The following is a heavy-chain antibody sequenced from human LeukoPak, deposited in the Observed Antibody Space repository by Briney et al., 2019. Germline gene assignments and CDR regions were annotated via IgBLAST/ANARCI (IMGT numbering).Heavy chain of an antibody. CDR2: IYNHGRT. V-gene: IGHV4-59*01. CDR3: ARGLAGAHSGAIYSDL. D-gene: IGHD1-26*01. J-gene: IGHJ2*01. Sequence: SETLSLTCTVSGASLTYWTWIRQPPGKGLEWIGVIYNHGRTEYNPSLKSRVTISFYTSANEVSLKLRSVTAADTAVYYCARGLAGAHSGAIYSDLWGCGTVVTVSS. CDR1: GASLTY.